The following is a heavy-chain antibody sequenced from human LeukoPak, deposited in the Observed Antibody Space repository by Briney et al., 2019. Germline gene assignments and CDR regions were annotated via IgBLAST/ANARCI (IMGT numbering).Heavy chain of an antibody. CDR1: GYTFTGYY. J-gene: IGHJ4*02. Sequence: ASVKVSCKASGYTFTGYYIHWVRQAPGQGLEWMGWINPNSGGTNYAQKSQGRVTMTRDTSISTAYMELSRLRSDDTAVYYCARDYYDSSGYYSLETWYYFDYWGQGTLVTVSS. CDR2: INPNSGGT. V-gene: IGHV1-2*02. CDR3: ARDYYDSSGYYSLETWYYFDY. D-gene: IGHD3-22*01.